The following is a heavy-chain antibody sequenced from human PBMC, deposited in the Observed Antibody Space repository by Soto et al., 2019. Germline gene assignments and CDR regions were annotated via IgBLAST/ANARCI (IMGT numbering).Heavy chain of an antibody. J-gene: IGHJ6*02. CDR3: ARVWVVKTFDYYYGMDV. Sequence: ASVKVSCKASGYTFTTYGINWVRQAPGQGLEWMGWISAYNGNTNYAQKLQGRVTMTTDTSTSTAYMELRSLRSDDTAVYYCARVWVVKTFDYYYGMDVWCQGNTVTVS. D-gene: IGHD3-16*01. V-gene: IGHV1-18*01. CDR1: GYTFTTYG. CDR2: ISAYNGNT.